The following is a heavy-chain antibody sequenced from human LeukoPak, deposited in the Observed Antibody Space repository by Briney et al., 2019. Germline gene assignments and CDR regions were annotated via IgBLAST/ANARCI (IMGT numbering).Heavy chain of an antibody. CDR3: ARGSHWFDY. CDR2: IHTSGST. V-gene: IGHV4-4*07. D-gene: IGHD6-19*01. Sequence: PSETLSLTCTVSGCSISTYYWTWIRQLAGKGLEWIGRIHTSGSTNYNPSLKSRVTLSVDTSKNRFSLKLNSVTAADTAVYYCARGSHWFDYWGQGTLVTVSS. J-gene: IGHJ5*01. CDR1: GCSISTYY.